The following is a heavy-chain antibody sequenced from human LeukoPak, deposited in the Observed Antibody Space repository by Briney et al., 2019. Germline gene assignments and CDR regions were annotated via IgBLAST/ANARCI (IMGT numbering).Heavy chain of an antibody. V-gene: IGHV1-69*06. J-gene: IGHJ4*02. Sequence: GASVKVSCKASGYTFTSYAISWVRQAPGQGLEWMGGIIPIFGTANYAQKFQGRVTITADKSTSTAYMELSSLRSEDTAVYYCARFSIIAAVGPYYFDYWGQGTLVTVSS. D-gene: IGHD6-13*01. CDR1: GYTFTSYA. CDR2: IIPIFGTA. CDR3: ARFSIIAAVGPYYFDY.